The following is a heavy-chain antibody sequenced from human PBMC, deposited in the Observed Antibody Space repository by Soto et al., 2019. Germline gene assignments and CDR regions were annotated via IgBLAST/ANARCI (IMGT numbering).Heavy chain of an antibody. D-gene: IGHD1-26*01. CDR1: GGSISSYY. Sequence: PSETLSLTCTVSGGSISSYYWIWIRQPPGKGLEWIGYIYYSGSTNYNPSLKSRVTISVDTSKNQFSLKLSSVTAADTAVYYCARSLSGSKPGLWFDPWGQGTLVTVSS. CDR2: IYYSGST. J-gene: IGHJ5*02. CDR3: ARSLSGSKPGLWFDP. V-gene: IGHV4-59*01.